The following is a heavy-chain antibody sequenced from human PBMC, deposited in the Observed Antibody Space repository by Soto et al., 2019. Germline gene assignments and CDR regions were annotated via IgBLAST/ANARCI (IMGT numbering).Heavy chain of an antibody. CDR1: GGSISSYY. Sequence: LSLTCTVSGGSISSYYWSWIRQPPGKGLEWIGYIYYSGSTNYNPSLKSRVTISVDTSRNQFSLKLSSVTAADTAVCYCARSSNDWYFYDYWGQGTLVTVSS. CDR3: ARSSNDWYFYDY. D-gene: IGHD6-19*01. V-gene: IGHV4-59*08. CDR2: IYYSGST. J-gene: IGHJ4*02.